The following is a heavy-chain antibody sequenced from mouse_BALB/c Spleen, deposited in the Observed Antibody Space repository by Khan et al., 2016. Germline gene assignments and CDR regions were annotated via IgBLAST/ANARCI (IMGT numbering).Heavy chain of an antibody. D-gene: IGHD2-3*01. CDR1: GFTFSDYG. CDR2: ISNLAYSI. J-gene: IGHJ2*01. CDR3: ARAYDGYLDY. Sequence: VELVESGGGLVRPGGSRKLSCAASGFTFSDYGMAWVRQAPGKGPEWVAFISNLAYSIYYADTVTGRFTISRENAKNTLYLEMSSLRSEDTAMYYCARAYDGYLDYWGQGTTLTVSS. V-gene: IGHV5-15*02.